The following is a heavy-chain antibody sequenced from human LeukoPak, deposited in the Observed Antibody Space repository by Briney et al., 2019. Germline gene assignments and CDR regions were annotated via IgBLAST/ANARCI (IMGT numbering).Heavy chain of an antibody. CDR3: ASTKRYSSSWYDTQYYFDY. CDR1: GGTFSSYA. CDR2: IIPIFGTA. V-gene: IGHV1-69*13. D-gene: IGHD6-13*01. Sequence: ASVKVSCKASGGTFSSYAISWVRQAPGQGLEWMGGIIPIFGTANYAQKFQGRVTITADESTSTAYMELSSLRSEDTAVYYCASTKRYSSSWYDTQYYFDYRGQGTLVTVSS. J-gene: IGHJ4*02.